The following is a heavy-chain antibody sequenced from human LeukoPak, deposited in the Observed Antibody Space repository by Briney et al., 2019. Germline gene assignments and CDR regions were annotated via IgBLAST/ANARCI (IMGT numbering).Heavy chain of an antibody. D-gene: IGHD6-25*01. CDR1: GGSISSYY. Sequence: SETLSLTCTVSGGSISSYYWSWIRQPAGKGLEWIGRIYTSGSTNYNPSLKSRVTMSVDTSKNQFSLKLSSLTATDTAVYYCARGSYTSGWTNFDYWGQGTLVTVSS. V-gene: IGHV4-4*07. CDR2: IYTSGST. J-gene: IGHJ4*02. CDR3: ARGSYTSGWTNFDY.